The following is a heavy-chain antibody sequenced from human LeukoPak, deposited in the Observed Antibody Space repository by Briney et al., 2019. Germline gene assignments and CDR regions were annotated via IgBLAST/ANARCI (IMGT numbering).Heavy chain of an antibody. CDR3: AREERYCSGGSCYFGY. CDR1: GGTFSSNA. Sequence: SVKVSCKASGGTFSSNAISWVRQAPGQGLEWMGGIIPILCTANYAQKFQGRVTITADKSTSTAYMELSSLRSEDTAVYYCAREERYCSGGSCYFGYWGQGTLVTVSS. D-gene: IGHD2-15*01. J-gene: IGHJ4*02. CDR2: IIPILCTA. V-gene: IGHV1-69*06.